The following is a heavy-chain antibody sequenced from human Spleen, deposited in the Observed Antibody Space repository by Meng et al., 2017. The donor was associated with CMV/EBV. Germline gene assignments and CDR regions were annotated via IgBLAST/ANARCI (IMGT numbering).Heavy chain of an antibody. Sequence: ASVKVSCKASGYTLTAYYIHWVRQAPGQGLEWMGRINPNGGGTNYAQKFQGRVTMTRETSISTAYMELSRLRSDDTAVYYCARTFYHSHEGGNYYSFYGVDVWGQGTTVTVSS. J-gene: IGHJ6*02. V-gene: IGHV1-2*06. CDR3: ARTFYHSHEGGNYYSFYGVDV. D-gene: IGHD2/OR15-2a*01. CDR1: GYTLTAYY. CDR2: INPNGGGT.